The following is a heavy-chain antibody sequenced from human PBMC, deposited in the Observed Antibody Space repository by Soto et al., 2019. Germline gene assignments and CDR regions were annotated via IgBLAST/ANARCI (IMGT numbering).Heavy chain of an antibody. CDR1: GFTFSSYA. CDR3: SKEMDWIFANYCYYLDV. CDR2: ISGSGGST. D-gene: IGHD1-1*01. V-gene: IGHV3-23*01. J-gene: IGHJ6*03. Sequence: RGSLRLSCAASGFTFSSYAMSWVRQAPGKGLEWVSAISGSGGSTYYADSVKGRFTISRDNSKNTLYLQMNSLRAEDMAVYYCSKEMDWIFANYCYYLDVWGKGTTVTVSS.